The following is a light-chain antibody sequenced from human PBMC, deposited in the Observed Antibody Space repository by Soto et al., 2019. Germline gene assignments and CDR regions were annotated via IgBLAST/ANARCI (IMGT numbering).Light chain of an antibody. CDR1: ISDVGGYSY. CDR2: DVS. Sequence: QSALTQPASVSGSPGQSITISCTGTISDVGGYSYVSWYQQHPGKAPKLMIYDVSYRPSGVSNRFSGSKSGNTASLTISGLQAEDESDYYCSSYTSSNTYVFGSGTQLTVL. CDR3: SSYTSSNTYV. J-gene: IGLJ1*01. V-gene: IGLV2-14*01.